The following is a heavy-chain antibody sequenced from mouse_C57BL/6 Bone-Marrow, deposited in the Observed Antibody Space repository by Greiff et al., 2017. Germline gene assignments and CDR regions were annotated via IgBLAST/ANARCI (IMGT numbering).Heavy chain of an antibody. CDR3: AGVGRIAY. V-gene: IGHV5-17*01. Sequence: EVMLVESGGGLVKPGGSLKLSCAASGFTFSDYGMHWVRQAPEKGLVWVAYISSGSSTIYYADTVKGRFTISRDNAKNTLFLQMTSLRSEDTAMYYCAGVGRIAYWGQGTLVTVSA. D-gene: IGHD4-1*01. CDR2: ISSGSSTI. J-gene: IGHJ3*01. CDR1: GFTFSDYG.